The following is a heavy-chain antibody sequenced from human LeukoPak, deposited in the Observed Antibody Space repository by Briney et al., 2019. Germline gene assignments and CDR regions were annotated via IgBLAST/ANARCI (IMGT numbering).Heavy chain of an antibody. Sequence: ASVKVSCKASGYTFTNYYMHWVRQAPGLGLEWMGWINPNRGDTNYAQKFQGRVTMTRDTSISTAFMELTRLTSDDTAVYYCTRDLLGFATTPLSDWGQGTLVTVSS. V-gene: IGHV1-2*02. CDR2: INPNRGDT. CDR1: GYTFTNYY. D-gene: IGHD4-17*01. CDR3: TRDLLGFATTPLSD. J-gene: IGHJ4*02.